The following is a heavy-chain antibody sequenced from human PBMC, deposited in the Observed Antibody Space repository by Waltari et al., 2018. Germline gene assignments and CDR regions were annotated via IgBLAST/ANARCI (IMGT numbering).Heavy chain of an antibody. CDR1: GASVSNYY. J-gene: IGHJ5*02. Sequence: QVQLQESGPGLVKPSETLSLTCTVSGASVSNYYWSWIRQSPGKGLEWIGYSYYSGSTNYNPSLKSRVPISLDTSKNQFSLKLTSATATDTAVYYCARGRGGGGSSNNWFDPWGLGTLVTVSS. CDR3: ARGRGGGGSSNNWFDP. D-gene: IGHD2-15*01. V-gene: IGHV4-59*02. CDR2: SYYSGST.